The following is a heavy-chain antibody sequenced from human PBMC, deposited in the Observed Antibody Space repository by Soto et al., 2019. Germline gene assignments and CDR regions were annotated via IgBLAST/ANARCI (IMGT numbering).Heavy chain of an antibody. CDR2: INTGNGNT. Sequence: QVQLVQSGAEVKKPGASVKVSCKASGITYTTYAIHWVRQAPGQGLEWMGWINTGNGNTRYSQRFQGRVTLTTDTSANTAYMDLSSLTSEDTAVYSCARASRGYVTWGQGTLITVSS. J-gene: IGHJ5*02. D-gene: IGHD5-12*01. CDR1: GITYTTYA. CDR3: ARASRGYVT. V-gene: IGHV1-3*04.